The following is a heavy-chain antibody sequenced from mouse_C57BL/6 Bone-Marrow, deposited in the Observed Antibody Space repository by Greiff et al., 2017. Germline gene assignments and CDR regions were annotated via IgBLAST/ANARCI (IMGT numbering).Heavy chain of an antibody. D-gene: IGHD1-1*01. V-gene: IGHV14-4*01. CDR3: TTITTVVAYYFDY. CDR2: IDPENGDT. J-gene: IGHJ2*01. Sequence: VQLQQSGAELVRPGASVKLSCTASGFNIKDDYMHWVKQRPEQGLEWIGWIDPENGDTEYASKFQGKATITADTSSNTAYLQLSSLTAEDTAVYYCTTITTVVAYYFDYWGQSTTLTVSS. CDR1: GFNIKDDY.